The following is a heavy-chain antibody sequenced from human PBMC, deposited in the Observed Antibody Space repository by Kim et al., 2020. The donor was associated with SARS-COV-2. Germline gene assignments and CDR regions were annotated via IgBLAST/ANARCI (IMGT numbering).Heavy chain of an antibody. J-gene: IGHJ4*02. CDR3: ASDGWGYDSSGYHYFDY. V-gene: IGHV1-69*13. D-gene: IGHD3-22*01. Sequence: SVKVSCKASGGTFSSYAISWVRQAPGQGLEWMGGIIPIFGTANYAQKFQGRVTITADESTSTAYMELSSLSSEDTAVYYCASDGWGYDSSGYHYFDYWGQGTLVTVSS. CDR1: GGTFSSYA. CDR2: IIPIFGTA.